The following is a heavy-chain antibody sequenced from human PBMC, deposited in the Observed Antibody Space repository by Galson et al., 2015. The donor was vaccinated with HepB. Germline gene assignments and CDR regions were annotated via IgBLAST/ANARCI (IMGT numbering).Heavy chain of an antibody. J-gene: IGHJ5*02. D-gene: IGHD2-15*01. V-gene: IGHV1-18*01. CDR2: INPYNRDT. CDR3: ARGALVVVINATQNNWFDP. Sequence: SVKVSCKASGYTFSSYSITWVRQAPGQGLEWVGWINPYNRDTNYARKLQGRVTMTTDTSTNTAYMELRSLRSDDTAVYYCARGALVVVINATQNNWFDPWGQGIPVTVSS. CDR1: GYTFSSYS.